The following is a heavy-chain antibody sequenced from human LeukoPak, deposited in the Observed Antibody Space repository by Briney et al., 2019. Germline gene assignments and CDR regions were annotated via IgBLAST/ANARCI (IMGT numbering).Heavy chain of an antibody. D-gene: IGHD3-10*01. J-gene: IGHJ5*02. CDR3: ARDREVMVRGVSSWFDP. CDR1: GGSISSYY. CDR2: IYTCGST. V-gene: IGHV4-4*07. Sequence: PSETLSLTCTVSGGSISSYYWSWIRQPAGKGLEWIGRIYTCGSTNYNPSLKSRVTMSVDTSKNQFSLKLSSVTAADTAVYYCARDREVMVRGVSSWFDPWGQGTLVTVSS.